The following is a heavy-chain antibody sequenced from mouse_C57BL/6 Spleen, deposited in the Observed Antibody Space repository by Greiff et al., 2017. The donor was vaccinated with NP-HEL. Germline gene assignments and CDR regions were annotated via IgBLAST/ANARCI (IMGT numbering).Heavy chain of an antibody. CDR1: GFTFSDYY. CDR2: ISNGGGST. Sequence: DVQLVESGGGLVQPGGSLKLSCAASGFTFSDYYMYWVRQTPEKRLEWVAYISNGGGSTYYPDTVKGRFTISRDNAKNTLYLQMSRLKSEDTAMYYCASGLDDAMDYWGQGTSVTVSS. CDR3: ASGLDDAMDY. D-gene: IGHD4-1*01. J-gene: IGHJ4*01. V-gene: IGHV5-12*01.